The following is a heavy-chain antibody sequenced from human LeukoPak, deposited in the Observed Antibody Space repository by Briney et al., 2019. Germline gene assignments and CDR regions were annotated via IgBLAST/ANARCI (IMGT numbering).Heavy chain of an antibody. CDR1: GGSISSYY. Sequence: SETLSLTCTVSGGSISSYYWSWIRQPAGKGLEWIGRIYTSGSTNYNPSLKSRVTMSVDTSKNQFSLKLSSVTAADTAVYYCARVQSFTFGGVIVPYYMDVWGKGTTVTVSS. D-gene: IGHD3-16*02. CDR3: ARVQSFTFGGVIVPYYMDV. CDR2: IYTSGST. J-gene: IGHJ6*03. V-gene: IGHV4-4*07.